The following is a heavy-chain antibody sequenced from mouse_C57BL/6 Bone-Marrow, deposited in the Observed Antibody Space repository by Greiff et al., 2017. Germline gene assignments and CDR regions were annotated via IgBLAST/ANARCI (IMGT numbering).Heavy chain of an antibody. D-gene: IGHD1-1*01. J-gene: IGHJ2*01. CDR1: GYAFSSSW. Sequence: QVQLQQSGPELVKPGASVKISCKASGYAFSSSWMNWVKQRPGKGLEWIGRIYPGDGDTNYNGKFKGKATLTADKSSSTAYMQLSSLTSEDSAVYFCARLSLLGYYGSSLYYFDYWGQGTTLTVSS. CDR3: ARLSLLGYYGSSLYYFDY. CDR2: IYPGDGDT. V-gene: IGHV1-82*01.